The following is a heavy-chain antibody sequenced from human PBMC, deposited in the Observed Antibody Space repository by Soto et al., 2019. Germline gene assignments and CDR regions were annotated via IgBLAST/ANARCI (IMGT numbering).Heavy chain of an antibody. Sequence: QVQLVQSGAEVKKPGSSVKVSCKASGGTFSSYAISWVRQAPGQGLEWMGGIIPIFGTANYAKKFQGRVTITADESTSTAYMELSSLRSEDTAVYYCARVSDYYGSGSYYRGYYYYGMDVWGQGTTVTVSS. D-gene: IGHD3-10*01. CDR1: GGTFSSYA. J-gene: IGHJ6*02. V-gene: IGHV1-69*01. CDR2: IIPIFGTA. CDR3: ARVSDYYGSGSYYRGYYYYGMDV.